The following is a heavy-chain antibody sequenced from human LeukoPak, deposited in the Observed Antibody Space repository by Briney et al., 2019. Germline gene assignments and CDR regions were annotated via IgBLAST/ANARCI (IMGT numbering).Heavy chain of an antibody. V-gene: IGHV3-23*01. CDR2: ISGSGGST. CDR3: AKPPQSSSWSRGYYYYYMDV. J-gene: IGHJ6*03. CDR1: GFTFSSYA. Sequence: PGGSLRLSCAASGFTFSSYAMSWVRQAPGKGLEWVSAISGSGGSTYYADSVKGRFTISRDNSKNTLYLQMNSLRAEDTAVYYCAKPPQSSSWSRGYYYYYMDVWGKGTTVTVSS. D-gene: IGHD6-13*01.